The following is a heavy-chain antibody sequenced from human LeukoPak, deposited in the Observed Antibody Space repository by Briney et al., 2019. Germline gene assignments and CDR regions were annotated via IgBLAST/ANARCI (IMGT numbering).Heavy chain of an antibody. CDR3: AREVAGTMDY. J-gene: IGHJ4*02. D-gene: IGHD6-19*01. Sequence: PGGSLRLSCAASGFTFSSYGMHWVHQAPGKGLEWVAVIWYDGSNKYYADSVKGRFTISRDNSKNTLYLQMNSLRAEDTAVYYCAREVAGTMDYWGQGTLVTVSS. CDR2: IWYDGSNK. V-gene: IGHV3-33*01. CDR1: GFTFSSYG.